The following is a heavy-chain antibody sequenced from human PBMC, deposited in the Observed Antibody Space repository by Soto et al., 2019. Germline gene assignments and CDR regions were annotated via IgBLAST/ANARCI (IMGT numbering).Heavy chain of an antibody. CDR2: IYYSGST. Sequence: QVQLQESGPGLVMPSQTLSLTCTVSGGSISSGAYYCNWIRQHPGKGLEWIGYIYYSGSTYYNPSLKSRVTISVDTSKNQFSLKLTSVTAADTAVYYCARDSSGYYHFDSWGQGTLVTVSS. J-gene: IGHJ4*02. CDR3: ARDSSGYYHFDS. CDR1: GGSISSGAYY. V-gene: IGHV4-31*03. D-gene: IGHD3-22*01.